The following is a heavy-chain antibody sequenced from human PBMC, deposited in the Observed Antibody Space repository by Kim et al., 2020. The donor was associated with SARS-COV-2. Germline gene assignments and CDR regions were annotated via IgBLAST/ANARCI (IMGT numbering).Heavy chain of an antibody. V-gene: IGHV3-21*06. J-gene: IGHJ4*02. CDR3: ARDGTYGSWYLTPDY. CDR2: ISSSSRYI. Sequence: GGSLRLSCAASGFTFSTYSMNWVRQAPGKGLEWVSSISSSSRYIYHADSVKGRFTISRDNRENSLYLQMNSLRAEDTAVYYCARDGTYGSWYLTPDYWGQGTLVTVSS. D-gene: IGHD6-13*01. CDR1: GFTFSTYS.